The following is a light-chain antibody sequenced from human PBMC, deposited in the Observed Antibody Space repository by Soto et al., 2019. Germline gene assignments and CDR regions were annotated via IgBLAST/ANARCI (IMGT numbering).Light chain of an antibody. Sequence: QSVLTQPASGSGSPGQSSTISCTGTSSDVGGYNYVSWYQQHPGKAPKLMIYDVSNRPSGVSNRFSGSKSGNTASLTISGLQAEDEADYYCSSYTSSSTLPYVFGTGTKSPS. V-gene: IGLV2-14*01. CDR1: SSDVGGYNY. CDR2: DVS. J-gene: IGLJ1*01. CDR3: SSYTSSSTLPYV.